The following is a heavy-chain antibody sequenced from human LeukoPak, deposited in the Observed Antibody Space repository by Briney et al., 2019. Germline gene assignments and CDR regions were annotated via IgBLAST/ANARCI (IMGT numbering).Heavy chain of an antibody. Sequence: SETLSLTCTVSGGSISSSSYYWGWIRQPPGKGLEWIGNIFYSGTTYYNPSLKSRVTISVDTSKNQFSLKMRSVTAADTAVHYCARVLRGGTYYFDYWGQGTLVTVSS. CDR2: IFYSGTT. V-gene: IGHV4-39*01. CDR3: ARVLRGGTYYFDY. D-gene: IGHD1-26*01. J-gene: IGHJ4*02. CDR1: GGSISSSSYY.